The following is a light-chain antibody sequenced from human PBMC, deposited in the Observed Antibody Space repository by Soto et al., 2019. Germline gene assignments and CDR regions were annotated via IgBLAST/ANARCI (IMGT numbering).Light chain of an antibody. CDR1: QTLTSNY. CDR3: QQYSGSVLT. J-gene: IGKJ4*01. CDR2: GAA. V-gene: IGKV3-20*01. Sequence: EIVLTQSPATLSLSPGERATLSCRASQTLTSNYLAWYQQKPGQAPRLLIHGAASRATGIQDRFSGSGFGTDFTLTISRLEPDDFAVYYCQQYSGSVLTFGGGTKVEIK.